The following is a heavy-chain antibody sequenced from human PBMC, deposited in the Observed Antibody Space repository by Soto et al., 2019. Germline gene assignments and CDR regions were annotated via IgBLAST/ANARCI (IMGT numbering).Heavy chain of an antibody. CDR2: ISYDGSNK. CDR3: AKDRDSSGFYFDY. Sequence: PGGSLRLSCAASGFTFSSYGMHWVRQAPGKGLEWVAVISYDGSNKYYADSVKGRFTISRDNSKNTLYLQMNSLRAEDTAVYYCAKDRDSSGFYFDYWGQGTLVTVSS. CDR1: GFTFSSYG. J-gene: IGHJ4*02. V-gene: IGHV3-30*18. D-gene: IGHD6-19*01.